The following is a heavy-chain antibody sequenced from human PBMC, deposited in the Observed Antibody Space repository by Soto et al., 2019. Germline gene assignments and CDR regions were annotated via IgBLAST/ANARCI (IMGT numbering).Heavy chain of an antibody. V-gene: IGHV3-30-3*01. CDR2: ISYDGSNK. Sequence: GGSLRLSCAASGFTFSSYAMHWVRQAPGKGLEWVAVISYDGSNKYYADSVKGRFTISRDNSKNTLYLQMNSLRAEDTAVYYCAREGPNSQRNYYYGMDVWGQGTTVTVSS. CDR3: AREGPNSQRNYYYGMDV. J-gene: IGHJ6*02. D-gene: IGHD1-1*01. CDR1: GFTFSSYA.